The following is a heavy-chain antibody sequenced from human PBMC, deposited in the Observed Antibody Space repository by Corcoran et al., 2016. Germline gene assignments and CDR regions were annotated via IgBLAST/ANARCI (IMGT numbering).Heavy chain of an antibody. CDR1: GYSFTSYW. Sequence: EVQLVQSGTEVKKPGESLKISCKGSGYSFTSYWIGWVRQMPGKGLEWMGIIYPGDSDIRYSPSFQGQVTISADKSISTAYLQWSSLKASDTARYYCARHLWHDYVWGSYRYNYGMDVWGQGTTVSVSS. V-gene: IGHV5-51*01. D-gene: IGHD3-16*02. CDR3: ARHLWHDYVWGSYRYNYGMDV. J-gene: IGHJ6*02. CDR2: IYPGDSDI.